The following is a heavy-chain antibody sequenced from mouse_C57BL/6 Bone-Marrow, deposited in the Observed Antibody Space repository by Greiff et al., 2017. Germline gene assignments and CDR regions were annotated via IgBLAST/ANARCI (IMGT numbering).Heavy chain of an antibody. J-gene: IGHJ4*01. Sequence: QVQLQQPGAELVKPGASVKMSCKASGYTFTSYWITWVKQRPGQGLEWIGDIYPGSGSTNYNEKFKSKATLTVDTSSSTAYMHLSSLTSEDSAVYYCAREGRVMVNYAMDYWGQGTSVTVSS. CDR3: AREGRVMVNYAMDY. CDR1: GYTFTSYW. D-gene: IGHD2-2*01. CDR2: IYPGSGST. V-gene: IGHV1-55*01.